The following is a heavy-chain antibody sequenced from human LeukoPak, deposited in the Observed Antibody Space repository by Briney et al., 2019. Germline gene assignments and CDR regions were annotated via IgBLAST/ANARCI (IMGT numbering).Heavy chain of an antibody. J-gene: IGHJ4*02. CDR2: MNPNSGNT. D-gene: IGHD4-17*01. Sequence: ASEKVSCKASGYTFTSYDINWVRQATGQGLERMGWMNPNSGNTGYAQKFQGRVTMTRNTSISTAYMELSSLRSEDTAVYYCARAPAHSMTTVTTPDYWGQGTLVTVSS. CDR1: GYTFTSYD. CDR3: ARAPAHSMTTVTTPDY. V-gene: IGHV1-8*01.